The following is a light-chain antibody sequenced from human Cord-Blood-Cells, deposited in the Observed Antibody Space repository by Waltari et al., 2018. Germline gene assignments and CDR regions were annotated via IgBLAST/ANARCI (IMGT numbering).Light chain of an antibody. Sequence: QSDLTQPASVSGSPGQSITISCTGTSSDVGSYNLVSWSQQHPGKAPKLMIYDVSKRPAGGSKLVAGSKSGNTASLTISGLQAEDEADYYCCSYAGSSCYVFGTGTKVTVL. V-gene: IGLV2-23*02. J-gene: IGLJ1*01. CDR1: SSDVGSYNL. CDR2: DVS. CDR3: CSYAGSSCYV.